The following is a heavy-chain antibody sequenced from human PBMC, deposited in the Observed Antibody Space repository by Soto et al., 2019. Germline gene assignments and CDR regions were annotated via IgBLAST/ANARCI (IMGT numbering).Heavy chain of an antibody. CDR1: GDSISSNNNY. CDR2: ISYSGTT. Sequence: QVQLQESGPGLVKPSQTLSLTCTVSGDSISSNNNYWSWIRQPPGEGLEWIGFISYSGTTSYSPSLKSRVAISLDTSKNQFSLSVSSVTAADTAVYYCARGRGYSYGLDPWGQGTLVTVSS. D-gene: IGHD5-18*01. V-gene: IGHV4-30-4*01. CDR3: ARGRGYSYGLDP. J-gene: IGHJ5*02.